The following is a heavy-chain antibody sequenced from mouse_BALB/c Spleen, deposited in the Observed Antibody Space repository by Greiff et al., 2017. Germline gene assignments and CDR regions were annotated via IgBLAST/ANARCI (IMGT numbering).Heavy chain of an antibody. V-gene: IGHV5-4*02. CDR3: ARGRYGNYVIYAMDY. J-gene: IGHJ4*01. Sequence: DVKLVESGGGLVKPGGSLKLSCAASGFTFSDYYMYWVRQTPEKRLEWVATISDGGSYTYYPDSVKGRFTISRDNAKNNLYLQMSSLKSEDTAMYYCARGRYGNYVIYAMDYWGQGTSVTVSS. CDR2: ISDGGSYT. D-gene: IGHD2-10*02. CDR1: GFTFSDYY.